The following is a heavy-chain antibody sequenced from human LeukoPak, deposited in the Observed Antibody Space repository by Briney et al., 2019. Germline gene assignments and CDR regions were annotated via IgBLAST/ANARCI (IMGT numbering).Heavy chain of an antibody. Sequence: GGSLRLSCVASGFSFNISTMHWVRQAPGKGLDWVAVIWFDGSTKYYTDSVKGRFTISRDNSKNTLHLQMNSLRAEDTAVYYCAKPSTITPPHYFDYWGQGTLVTVSS. J-gene: IGHJ4*02. CDR2: IWFDGSTK. CDR3: AKPSTITPPHYFDY. D-gene: IGHD1-14*01. V-gene: IGHV3-33*06. CDR1: GFSFNIST.